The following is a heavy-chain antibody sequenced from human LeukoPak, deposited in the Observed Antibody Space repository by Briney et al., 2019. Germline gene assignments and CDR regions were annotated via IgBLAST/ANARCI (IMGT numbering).Heavy chain of an antibody. J-gene: IGHJ4*02. V-gene: IGHV4-39*07. Sequence: PSETLSLTCAVSGASISSNHYYWGWIRHSPGKGLEWIGSVFHSGSTYYNPSLKTRVTMSLDAPKRQFSLNLTSVTAADTAVYYCARSPVFGVIILHFDCWGQGSLVTVSS. CDR2: VFHSGST. D-gene: IGHD3-3*01. CDR1: GASISSNHYY. CDR3: ARSPVFGVIILHFDC.